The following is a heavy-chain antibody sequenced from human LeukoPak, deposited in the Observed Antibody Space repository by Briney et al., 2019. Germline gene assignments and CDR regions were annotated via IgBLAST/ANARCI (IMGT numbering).Heavy chain of an antibody. D-gene: IGHD1-26*01. Sequence: PGGSLRLSCAASGFTFSSYAMNWVRQAPGKGLEWVSTISGRGDNTYYADSVKGRFTISRDISKNTLYLQMNSLRAVDTAVYYCAKSSGTYYQSDYWGQGTLVTVSS. V-gene: IGHV3-23*01. CDR3: AKSSGTYYQSDY. CDR2: ISGRGDNT. CDR1: GFTFSSYA. J-gene: IGHJ4*02.